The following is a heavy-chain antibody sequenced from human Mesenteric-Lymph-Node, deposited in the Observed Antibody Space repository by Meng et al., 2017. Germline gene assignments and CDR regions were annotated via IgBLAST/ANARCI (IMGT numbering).Heavy chain of an antibody. Sequence: SETLSLTCTVYGGSLSDYYWSWIRQPPGKGLEWIGEINHSGSTNYNPSLKSRVTISVDTSKNQFSLKLSSVTAADTAVYYCARVLWFGELSFDYWGQGTLVTVSS. V-gene: IGHV4-34*01. J-gene: IGHJ4*02. CDR3: ARVLWFGELSFDY. CDR1: GGSLSDYY. CDR2: INHSGST. D-gene: IGHD3-10*01.